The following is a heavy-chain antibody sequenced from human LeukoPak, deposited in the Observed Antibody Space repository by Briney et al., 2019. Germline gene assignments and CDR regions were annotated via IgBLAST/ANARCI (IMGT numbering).Heavy chain of an antibody. CDR2: ISGSGGST. D-gene: IGHD2-2*01. CDR1: GFTFDEYA. J-gene: IGHJ4*02. V-gene: IGHV3-23*01. Sequence: GGSLRLSCVASGFTFDEYAMHWVRQAPGKGLEWVSAISGSGGSTYYADSVKGRFTISRDNSKNTLYLQMNSLRAEDTAIYYCAQVPATRANWGQGTLVTVPS. CDR3: AQVPATRAN.